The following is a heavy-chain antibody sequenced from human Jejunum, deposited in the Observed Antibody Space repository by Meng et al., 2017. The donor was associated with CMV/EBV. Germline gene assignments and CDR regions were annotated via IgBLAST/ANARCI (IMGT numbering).Heavy chain of an antibody. V-gene: IGHV3-48*02. CDR1: GFSFSNNH. Sequence: ADSGFSFSNNHMNGVRQAPGRGLEWISYISSSSSAIEYADSVKGRFTSSRDNAKSSMYLQMNSLRDEDTAVYYCARDFWDTDYTGYWGQGTLVTVS. J-gene: IGHJ4*02. D-gene: IGHD3-16*01. CDR2: ISSSSSAI. CDR3: ARDFWDTDYTGY.